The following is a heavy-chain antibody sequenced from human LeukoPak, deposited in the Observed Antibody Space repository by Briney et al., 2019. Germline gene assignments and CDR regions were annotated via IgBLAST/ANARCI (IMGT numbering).Heavy chain of an antibody. Sequence: ASVKVSCKASGGTFSTYVISWVRQAPGQGLEWMGGFDPEDGETVYAQKFQGRVTMTEDTSTDTAYMELSSLRSEDTAVYYCATAKRVLRGWLQFSRPIDYWGQGTLVTVSS. D-gene: IGHD5-24*01. J-gene: IGHJ4*02. V-gene: IGHV1-24*01. CDR3: ATAKRVLRGWLQFSRPIDY. CDR1: GGTFSTYV. CDR2: FDPEDGET.